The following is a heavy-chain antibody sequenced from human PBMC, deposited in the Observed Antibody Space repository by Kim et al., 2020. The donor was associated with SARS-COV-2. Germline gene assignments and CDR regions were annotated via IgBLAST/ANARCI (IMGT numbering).Heavy chain of an antibody. Sequence: YNPSLRSGVTISVDPSKNQFSLKLSSVTAADTAVYYCASLWGGQSNWFDPWGQGTLVTVSS. CDR3: ASLWGGQSNWFDP. D-gene: IGHD3-10*01. J-gene: IGHJ5*02. V-gene: IGHV4-34*01.